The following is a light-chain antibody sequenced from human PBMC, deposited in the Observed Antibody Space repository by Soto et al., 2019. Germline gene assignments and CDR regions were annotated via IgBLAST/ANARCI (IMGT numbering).Light chain of an antibody. J-gene: IGKJ1*01. CDR1: HSVSRSY. CDR3: HHYET. V-gene: IGKV3-20*01. Sequence: EIVLTHSAGTRSGSPGYIGRLSCRASHSVSRSYLGWYQQKPGQAPRLLMYGASIRAAGVPDRFSGSGSGTEFTLTISRLEPEDFTVYYCHHYETFGQGTKVDIK. CDR2: GAS.